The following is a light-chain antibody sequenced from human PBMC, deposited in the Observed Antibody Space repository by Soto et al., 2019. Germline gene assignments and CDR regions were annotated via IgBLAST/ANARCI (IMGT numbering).Light chain of an antibody. J-gene: IGLJ3*02. Sequence: ELTQPFSVSVAPGQTAKLTCGGDNIGSKSVHWYQQLPGTAPKLLMYSSDLRPSGVPDRFSGSKSGTTASLAISGVQSEDEADYYCSTWDDSLNGWVFGGGTQLTVL. CDR2: SSD. V-gene: IGLV1-44*01. CDR3: STWDDSLNGWV. CDR1: NIGSKS.